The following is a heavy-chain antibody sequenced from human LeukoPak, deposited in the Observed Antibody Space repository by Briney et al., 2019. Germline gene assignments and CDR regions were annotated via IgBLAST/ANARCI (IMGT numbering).Heavy chain of an antibody. CDR1: GFTFSSYA. Sequence: GGSLRLSCAASGFTFSSYAMHWVRRAPGKGLEWVSSITGSGGSIYYADSVKGRFTSSRDNSKNTLYLQMSSLRAEDTAVYYCAKRGAEVGQTVAPGDYWGQGTLVTVSS. CDR2: ITGSGGSI. J-gene: IGHJ4*02. D-gene: IGHD1-26*01. V-gene: IGHV3-23*01. CDR3: AKRGAEVGQTVAPGDY.